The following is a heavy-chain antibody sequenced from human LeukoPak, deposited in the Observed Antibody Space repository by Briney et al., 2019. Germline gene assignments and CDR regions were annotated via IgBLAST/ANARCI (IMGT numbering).Heavy chain of an antibody. V-gene: IGHV4-59*12. CDR1: GGSISSYY. D-gene: IGHD5-24*01. CDR2: IYYSGST. Sequence: SETLSLTCTVSGGSISSYYWSWIRQPPGKGLEWIGYIYYSGSTNYNPSLKSRVTISVDTSKNQFSLKLSSVTAADTAVYYCARDGLQPGDYWGQGTLVTVSS. J-gene: IGHJ4*02. CDR3: ARDGLQPGDY.